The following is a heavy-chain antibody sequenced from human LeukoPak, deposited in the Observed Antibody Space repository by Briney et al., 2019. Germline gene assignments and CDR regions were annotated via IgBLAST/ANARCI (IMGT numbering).Heavy chain of an antibody. V-gene: IGHV1-69*05. Sequence: ASVKVSCKASGGTFSSYAISWVRQAPGQGLEWMGGIIPIFGTANYAQKFQGRVTITTDESTSTAYMELSSLRSEDTAVYYCARSGIVATPYYYMDVWGKGTTVTVSS. J-gene: IGHJ6*03. D-gene: IGHD5-12*01. CDR1: GGTFSSYA. CDR3: ARSGIVATPYYYMDV. CDR2: IIPIFGTA.